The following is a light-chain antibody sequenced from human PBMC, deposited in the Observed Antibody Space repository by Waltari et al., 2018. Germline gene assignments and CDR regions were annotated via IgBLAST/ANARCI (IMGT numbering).Light chain of an antibody. V-gene: IGKV3-20*01. J-gene: IGKJ4*01. CDR1: HTGKTTY. CDR3: QQYDISPLT. Sequence: RATHTGKTTYFTMYQQKPRQAATLLSYGASSRATGIPDRFCGSGSETDFSLTISSLAPEDFAVYYCQQYDISPLTFGGGTKVEIK. CDR2: GAS.